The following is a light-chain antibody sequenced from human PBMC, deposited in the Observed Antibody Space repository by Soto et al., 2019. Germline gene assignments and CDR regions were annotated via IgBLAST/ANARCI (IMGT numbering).Light chain of an antibody. V-gene: IGKV1-27*01. J-gene: IGKJ1*01. CDR3: QKYNSAPRT. CDR2: AAS. Sequence: DIQMTQSPSSLSASVGDRVTITCRASQGISKYLAWYQQKPGKVPKLLIFAASTLQSGVQSRFSGSGPGTDFTLTISSLQPEDVATYFCQKYNSAPRTFGQGTKVKIK. CDR1: QGISKY.